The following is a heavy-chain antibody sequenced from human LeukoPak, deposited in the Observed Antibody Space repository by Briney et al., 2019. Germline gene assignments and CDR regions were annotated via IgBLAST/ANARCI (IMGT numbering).Heavy chain of an antibody. CDR2: FNGDGGRT. CDR1: GFTFSNYS. D-gene: IGHD3-22*01. J-gene: IGHJ3*02. Sequence: GGSLRLSCAASGFTFSNYSMNWVRQAPGKGLEWVSGFNGDGGRTYYADSVKGRFTISRDNSKNTLYLQMNSLRAEDTAVYYCAKLGPYYYDLGAFDIWGQGTMVTVSS. V-gene: IGHV3-23*01. CDR3: AKLGPYYYDLGAFDI.